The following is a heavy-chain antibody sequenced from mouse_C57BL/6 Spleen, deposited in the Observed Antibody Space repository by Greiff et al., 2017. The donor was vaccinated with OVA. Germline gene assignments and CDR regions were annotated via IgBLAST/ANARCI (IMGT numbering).Heavy chain of an antibody. CDR1: GFTIKDDY. J-gene: IGHJ1*03. Sequence: EVQLQQSGAELVRPGASVKLSCTASGFTIKDDYMHWVKQRPEQGLEWIGWIDPENGDPESASKFQGKATITADTSSNTAYLQLSSLTSEDTAVYYCTKGYYGNYGYFDVWGTGTTVTVSS. V-gene: IGHV14-4*01. D-gene: IGHD2-1*01. CDR2: IDPENGDP. CDR3: TKGYYGNYGYFDV.